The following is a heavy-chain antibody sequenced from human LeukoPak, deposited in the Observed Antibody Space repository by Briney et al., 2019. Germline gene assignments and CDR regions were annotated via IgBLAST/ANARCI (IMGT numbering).Heavy chain of an antibody. CDR1: GYSFTSYW. V-gene: IGHV5-51*01. CDR3: ARSPSRVNWFDP. CDR2: IYAGDSDT. J-gene: IGHJ5*02. Sequence: GESLKISCMASGYSFTSYWIGWVRQMPGKGLEWVGIIYAGDSDTRYSPSFQGQVTISADKSINTAYLQWSSLKASDTAMYYCARSPSRVNWFDPWGQGTLVTVSS.